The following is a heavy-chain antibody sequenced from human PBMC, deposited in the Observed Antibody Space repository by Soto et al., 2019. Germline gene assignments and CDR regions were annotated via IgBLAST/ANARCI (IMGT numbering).Heavy chain of an antibody. V-gene: IGHV3-33*08. CDR2: ISFDGGSQ. D-gene: IGHD1-26*01. J-gene: IGHJ2*01. Sequence: QVQLVESGGGVVQPGRSLRLSCAASGFDFNTYGLHWVRQAPGKGLEWVAAISFDGGSQYYADSVKGRFTVSRDKSNSTLYLQMNSLRAEDTGLYYCASLGGTSRLWYFDLWGRGTLVTVSS. CDR3: ASLGGTSRLWYFDL. CDR1: GFDFNTYG.